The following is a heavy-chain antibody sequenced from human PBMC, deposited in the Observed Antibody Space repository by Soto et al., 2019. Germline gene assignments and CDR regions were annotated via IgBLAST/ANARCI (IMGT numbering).Heavy chain of an antibody. V-gene: IGHV3-30*18. CDR2: ISHDGSNK. J-gene: IGHJ4*02. CDR3: AKDRAGGIFDY. CDR1: GFTFSSYG. Sequence: QVQLVESGGGVVQPGRSLRLSCAASGFTFSSYGMHWVRQAPGKGLEWVAMISHDGSNKYYADSVKGRFTISRDNSKKTLYVPVNSLRAEDTAVYYCAKDRAGGIFDYWGQGTLVTVSS. D-gene: IGHD6-13*01.